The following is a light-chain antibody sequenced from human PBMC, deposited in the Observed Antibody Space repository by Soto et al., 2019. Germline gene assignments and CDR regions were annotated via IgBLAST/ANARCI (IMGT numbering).Light chain of an antibody. J-gene: IGLJ3*02. CDR1: NSDVGGYDF. CDR3: RSFTSSSTQV. CDR2: EVN. V-gene: IGLV2-14*01. Sequence: QSALTQPASVSGSLGQSITISCTGTNSDVGGYDFVSWYQQHPGKVPKLIIYEVNNRPSGVSNRFSGSKSANTASLTISGLQADDEADYYCRSFTSSSTQVFGGGTKLTVL.